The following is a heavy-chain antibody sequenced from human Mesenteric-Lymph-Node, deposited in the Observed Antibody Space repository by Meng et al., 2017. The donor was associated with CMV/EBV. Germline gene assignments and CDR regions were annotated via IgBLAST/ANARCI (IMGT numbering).Heavy chain of an antibody. CDR2: IFSNDEK. CDR3: AQIQGGRWLQLYYFDY. Sequence: SGPTLVKPTETLTLTCTVSGFSLSNARMGVSWIRQPPGKALEWLAHIFSNDEKSYSTSLKSRLTISKDTSKSQVVLTMTNMDPVDTATYYCAQIQGGRWLQLYYFDYWGQGTLVTVSS. J-gene: IGHJ4*02. CDR1: GFSLSNARMG. V-gene: IGHV2-26*01. D-gene: IGHD5-24*01.